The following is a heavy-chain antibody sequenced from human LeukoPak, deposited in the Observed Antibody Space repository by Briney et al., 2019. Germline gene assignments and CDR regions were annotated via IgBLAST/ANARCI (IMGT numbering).Heavy chain of an antibody. V-gene: IGHV3-7*01. D-gene: IGHD3-3*01. CDR2: IKQDGSDE. CDR3: ARQPVGFWSGYYQYYFDH. CDR1: GFTLSSTW. J-gene: IGHJ4*02. Sequence: GGSLRLSCAASGFTLSSTWMSWVRQAPGKGLEWVANIKQDGSDEYYLDSVKGRFIISRDNGKNSLYLQMGTLTTEDTAVYYCARQPVGFWSGYYQYYFDHWGQGVLVTVSS.